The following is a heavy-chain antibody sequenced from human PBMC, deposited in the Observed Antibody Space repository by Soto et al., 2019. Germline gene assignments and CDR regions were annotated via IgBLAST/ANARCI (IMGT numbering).Heavy chain of an antibody. CDR1: GFTFSSYA. CDR3: AKDLWAAAGTRGTWAFDI. J-gene: IGHJ3*02. D-gene: IGHD6-13*01. V-gene: IGHV3-23*01. CDR2: ISGSGGST. Sequence: EVQLLESGGGLVQPGGSLRLSCAASGFTFSSYAMSWVRQAPGKGLEWVSAISGSGGSTYYADSVKGRFTISRDNSKNTLYLQMNSLRAEDTAVYYCAKDLWAAAGTRGTWAFDIWGQGTMVTVSS.